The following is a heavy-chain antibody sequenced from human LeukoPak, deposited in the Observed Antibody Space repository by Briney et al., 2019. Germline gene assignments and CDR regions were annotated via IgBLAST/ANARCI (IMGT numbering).Heavy chain of an antibody. J-gene: IGHJ4*02. CDR2: ISSSSSYI. Sequence: AGGSLRLSCAASGFTFSSYSMNWVRQAPGKGLEWVSSISSSSSYIYYAHSVKGRFTISRDNAKNSLYLQMNSLRAEDTAVYYCARTYSSSDFDYWGQGTWSPSPQ. D-gene: IGHD6-6*01. CDR3: ARTYSSSDFDY. V-gene: IGHV3-21*01. CDR1: GFTFSSYS.